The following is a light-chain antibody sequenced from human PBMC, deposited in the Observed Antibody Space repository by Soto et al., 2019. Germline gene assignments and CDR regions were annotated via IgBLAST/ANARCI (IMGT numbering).Light chain of an antibody. CDR1: SSNIGNNY. CDR2: EDN. V-gene: IGLV1-51*02. J-gene: IGLJ2*01. Sequence: QSVLTQPPSVSAAPGQRVTISCSGSSSNIGNNYVSWYQQLPGTAPKLLIYEDNKRPSGIPDRFSGSKSGTSATLGITGLQTGDEADYYCASWDSSLTAGVFGGGPTLTVL. CDR3: ASWDSSLTAGV.